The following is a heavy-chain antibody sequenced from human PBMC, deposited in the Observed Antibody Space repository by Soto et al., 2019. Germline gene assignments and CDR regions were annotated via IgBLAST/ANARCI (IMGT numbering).Heavy chain of an antibody. V-gene: IGHV1-69*05. CDR3: ATSRLFGDYGPYY. J-gene: IGHJ4*02. Sequence: QVQLVQSGAEVKKPGSSVKVSCKASGGTFSSYAISWVRQAPGQGLEWMGGIIPIFGTANYAQKFQGRVTXTXDXXKSTAYMELSSLRSEDTAVYYCATSRLFGDYGPYYWGQGTLVTVSS. CDR1: GGTFSSYA. CDR2: IIPIFGTA. D-gene: IGHD4-17*01.